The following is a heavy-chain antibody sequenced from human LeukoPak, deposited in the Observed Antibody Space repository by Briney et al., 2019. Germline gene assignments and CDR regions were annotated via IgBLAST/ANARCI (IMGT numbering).Heavy chain of an antibody. CDR1: GGSVSSYY. CDR3: ARGDTAMVR. V-gene: IGHV4-59*02. D-gene: IGHD5-18*01. J-gene: IGHJ4*02. CDR2: IYYSGST. Sequence: PSETLSLTCAVSGGSVSSYYWSWIRQPPGKGLEWIGYIYYSGSTNYNPSLKSRVTISVDTSKNQFSLKLSSVTAADTAVYYCARGDTAMVRWGQGTLVTVSS.